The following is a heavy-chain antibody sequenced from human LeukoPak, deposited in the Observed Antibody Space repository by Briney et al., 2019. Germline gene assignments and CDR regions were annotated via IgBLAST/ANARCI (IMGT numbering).Heavy chain of an antibody. J-gene: IGHJ4*02. CDR2: INPNSGDT. CDR3: AREQDIGMVSALDY. Sequence: GASVKVSCKPSGYTFTGYYMHWVRQAPGLGLEWMGWINPNSGDTNYAQKFQGRVTMTRDTPISTAYMELSRLRSDDTAVYYCAREQDIGMVSALDYWGQGTLVTVSS. CDR1: GYTFTGYY. V-gene: IGHV1-2*02. D-gene: IGHD5-18*01.